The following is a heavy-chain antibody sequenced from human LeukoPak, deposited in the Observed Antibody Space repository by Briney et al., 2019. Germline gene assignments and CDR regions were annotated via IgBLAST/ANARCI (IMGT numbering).Heavy chain of an antibody. D-gene: IGHD5-24*01. CDR1: GGSISSSSYY. V-gene: IGHV4-39*01. CDR2: IYYSGSS. Sequence: KPSETLSLTCTVSGGSISSSSYYWGWIRQPTGKGLEWIGSIYYSGSSYYNPSLKSRVTISVDTSKNQFSLKLSSVTAADTAFYYRGRRDGLQFGNFDYWGQGTLVTVSS. CDR3: GRRDGLQFGNFDY. J-gene: IGHJ4*02.